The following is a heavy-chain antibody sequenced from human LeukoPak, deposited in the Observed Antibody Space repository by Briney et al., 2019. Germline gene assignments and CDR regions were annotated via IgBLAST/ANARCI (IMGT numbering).Heavy chain of an antibody. V-gene: IGHV3-48*01. D-gene: IGHD3-10*01. CDR1: GFTFSSYS. Sequence: GSLRLSCAASGFTFSSYSMNWVRQAPGKGLEWVSYISSSSSTIYYADSVKGRFTISRDNAKNSLYLQMNSLRAEDTAVYYCARAPRSNAFDIWGQGTMVTVSS. CDR3: ARAPRSNAFDI. CDR2: ISSSSSTI. J-gene: IGHJ3*02.